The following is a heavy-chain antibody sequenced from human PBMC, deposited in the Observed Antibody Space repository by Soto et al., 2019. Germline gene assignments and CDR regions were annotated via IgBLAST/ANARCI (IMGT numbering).Heavy chain of an antibody. Sequence: QVQLVQSGAEVKKPGASVKVSCKASGYTFTSYDINWVRQATGQGFEWMGWMNPNSGNTGYAQKFQGRVTMTRDTSIPTAYMERSSLRSEDTAVYYCARSPRNWEFDHWGLGTLVTVSS. CDR3: ARSPRNWEFDH. V-gene: IGHV1-8*01. J-gene: IGHJ4*02. CDR1: GYTFTSYD. CDR2: MNPNSGNT. D-gene: IGHD7-27*01.